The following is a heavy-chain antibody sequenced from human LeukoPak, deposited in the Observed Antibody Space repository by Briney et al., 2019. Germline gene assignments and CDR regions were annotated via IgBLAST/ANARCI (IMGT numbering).Heavy chain of an antibody. CDR2: ISAHYGNT. Sequence: GASVKVSCKASGYIFTRYGISWVRQAPGQGLEWMGWISAHYGNTNYAQKFQDRVTMTTDTSTNTAYMELRSLRPDDTAVYYCARDFFHGHCSGLSCFLLDCWGQGSLVTVSS. V-gene: IGHV1-18*04. CDR1: GYIFTRYG. D-gene: IGHD2-15*01. CDR3: ARDFFHGHCSGLSCFLLDC. J-gene: IGHJ4*02.